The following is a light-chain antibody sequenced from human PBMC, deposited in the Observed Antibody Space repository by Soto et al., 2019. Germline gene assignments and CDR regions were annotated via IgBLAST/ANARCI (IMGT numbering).Light chain of an antibody. Sequence: DIVMTQSPATLSMSPGERATLSCRASQTINNNLAWNQQKPGQAPRLLIYGASTRATGIPDRFSGSGSGTEYTLTISSMQSIDFAVHYSQQYDRWPWTFGQGTKVEIK. CDR2: GAS. V-gene: IGKV3-15*01. CDR1: QTINNN. J-gene: IGKJ1*01. CDR3: QQYDRWPWT.